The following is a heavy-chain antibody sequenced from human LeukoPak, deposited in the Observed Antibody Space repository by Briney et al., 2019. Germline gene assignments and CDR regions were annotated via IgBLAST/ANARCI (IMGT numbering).Heavy chain of an antibody. J-gene: IGHJ4*02. Sequence: GGSLRLSCAASGFTFGYYSMTWVRQAPGKGLEWVAFIRYDGSNKYYADSVKGRFTISRDNSKNTLYLQMNSLRAEDTAVYYCAKERLWFGELLPDYWGQGTLVTVSS. V-gene: IGHV3-30*02. CDR1: GFTFGYYS. CDR2: IRYDGSNK. CDR3: AKERLWFGELLPDY. D-gene: IGHD3-10*01.